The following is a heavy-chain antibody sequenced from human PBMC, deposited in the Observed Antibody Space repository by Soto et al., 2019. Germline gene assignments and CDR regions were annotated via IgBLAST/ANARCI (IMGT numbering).Heavy chain of an antibody. Sequence: SETLSLTCAVSGGSISSGGYTWTWIRQPPGQGLEWIGYIYHSGSTYYNPSLKSRVTISVDRSKNQFSLKLSSVTAADTAVYYCARGMTTVTTFDYWGQGTLVTVSS. CDR1: GGSISSGGYT. D-gene: IGHD4-17*01. V-gene: IGHV4-30-2*01. J-gene: IGHJ4*02. CDR3: ARGMTTVTTFDY. CDR2: IYHSGST.